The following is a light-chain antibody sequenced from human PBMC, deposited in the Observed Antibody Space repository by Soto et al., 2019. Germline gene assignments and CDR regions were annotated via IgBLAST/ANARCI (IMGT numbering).Light chain of an antibody. CDR2: GAS. V-gene: IGKV3-15*01. Sequence: EIVMTQSPAILSVSPGERATLSCRASQSVSSNLAWYQQKPGQAPRLLIYGASTRATGIPARFSGSGSGTEFTLTISSLQSEDFALYYCHQYNSWPPGTFGQGTKVDIK. CDR3: HQYNSWPPGT. CDR1: QSVSSN. J-gene: IGKJ2*01.